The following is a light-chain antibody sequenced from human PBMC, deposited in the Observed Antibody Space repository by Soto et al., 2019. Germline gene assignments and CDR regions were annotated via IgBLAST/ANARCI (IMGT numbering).Light chain of an antibody. CDR3: MQGQQTPYT. J-gene: IGKJ2*01. CDR2: LGS. V-gene: IGKV2-28*01. Sequence: DIVMTQSPLSLPVTPGEPASISCRSSQSLAQSNGDNYLDWYLQRPGQSPQLLIYLGSNRATGVPYRFSGRGSGTDFTLKISRVEAEDVGVYYCMQGQQTPYTFGQGTKREIK. CDR1: QSLAQSNGDNY.